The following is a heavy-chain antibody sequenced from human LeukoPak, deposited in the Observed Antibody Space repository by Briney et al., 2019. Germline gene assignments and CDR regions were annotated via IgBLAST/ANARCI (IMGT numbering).Heavy chain of an antibody. CDR1: GGSISSYY. CDR2: IYYSGST. J-gene: IGHJ3*02. Sequence: PSETLSLTCTVSGGSISSYYWSWIRQPPGKGLEWIGYIYYSGSTNYNPSLKSRVTISVDTSKSQFSLKLSSVTAADTAVYYCAGYYDSSGQPLDAFDIWGQGTMVTVSS. V-gene: IGHV4-59*08. D-gene: IGHD3-22*01. CDR3: AGYYDSSGQPLDAFDI.